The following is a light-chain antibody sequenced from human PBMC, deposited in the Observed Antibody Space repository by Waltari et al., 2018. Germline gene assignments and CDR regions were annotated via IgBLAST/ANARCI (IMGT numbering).Light chain of an antibody. V-gene: IGKV3-20*01. CDR1: QSLDSTY. CDR3: QQYNKSPYT. CDR2: GAS. J-gene: IGKJ2*01. Sequence: EIVLTQSPGTLSLSPVERATLSCRASQSLDSTYLAWYQLKPGQAPRLLIYGASSRAAGIPERFSGSGSGTDFTLTISRLEPEDFAVYYCQQYNKSPYTFGQGTKLRIK.